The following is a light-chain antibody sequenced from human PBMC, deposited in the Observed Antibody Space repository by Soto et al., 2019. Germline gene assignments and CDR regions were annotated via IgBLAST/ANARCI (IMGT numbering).Light chain of an antibody. CDR3: ATWDSSLSAVV. CDR1: SSDVGGYNY. CDR2: EVS. Sequence: QSALTQPPSASGSPGQSVTISCTGTSSDVGGYNYVSWYQQHPGKAPKLMIYEVSKRPSGVPDRFSGSKSGNTASLTVSGLQAEDEADYYCATWDSSLSAVVFGGGTKLTVL. V-gene: IGLV2-8*01. J-gene: IGLJ2*01.